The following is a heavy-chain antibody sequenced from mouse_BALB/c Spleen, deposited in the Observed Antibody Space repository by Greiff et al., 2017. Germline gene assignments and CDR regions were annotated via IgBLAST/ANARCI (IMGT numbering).Heavy chain of an antibody. D-gene: IGHD1-1*01. CDR2: IYPGNSDT. V-gene: IGHV1-5*01. CDR1: GYSFTSYW. CDR3: TRNYDGSSYWYFDV. J-gene: IGHJ1*01. Sequence: EVQLQQSGTVLARPGASVKMSCKASGYSFTSYWMHWVKQRPGQGLEWIGAIYPGNSDTSYNQKFKGKAKLTAVTSASTAYMELSSLTNEDSAVYYCTRNYDGSSYWYFDVWGAGTTVTVSS.